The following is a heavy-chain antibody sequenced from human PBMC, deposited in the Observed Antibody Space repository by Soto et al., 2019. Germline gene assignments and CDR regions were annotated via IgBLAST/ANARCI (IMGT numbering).Heavy chain of an antibody. V-gene: IGHV4-61*01. J-gene: IGHJ4*02. D-gene: IGHD5-18*01. CDR2: IYYSGST. CDR1: DGSIRSSSYC. CDR3: ARDNGYSYGYTLDH. Sequence: SVTLSLTSTVADGSIRSSSYCWGSNSQTPGKGLEWIGYIYYSGSTNYNPSLKSRVTISVDTSKNQFSLKLSSVTAADTAVYYCARDNGYSYGYTLDHWGQGTLVTVS.